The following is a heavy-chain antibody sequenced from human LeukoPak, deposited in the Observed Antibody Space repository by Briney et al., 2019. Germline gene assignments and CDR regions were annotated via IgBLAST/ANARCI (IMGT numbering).Heavy chain of an antibody. D-gene: IGHD2-15*01. CDR2: IYGCGST. CDR3: ATSTAGYCSGGNSLDY. V-gene: IGHV3-66*03. Sequence: PGGSLRLSCAASGFTVGTNYMSWVRQAPGKGLEWVSLIYGCGSTYYADSVKGRFTISRDNSKNTLWLQINSLRAEDTAVYYCATSTAGYCSGGNSLDYWGQGTLVTVSS. CDR1: GFTVGTNY. J-gene: IGHJ4*02.